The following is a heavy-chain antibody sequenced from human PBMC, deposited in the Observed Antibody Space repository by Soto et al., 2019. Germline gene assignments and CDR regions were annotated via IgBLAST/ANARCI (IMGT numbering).Heavy chain of an antibody. V-gene: IGHV3-30*18. Sequence: QVQLVESGGGVVQPGRSLRLSCAASGFTFSSYGMHWVRQAPGKGLEWVAVISYDGSNKYYADSVKGRFTISRDNSKNTLYLQMNSLRAEDTSGYYCAKVDYGDSTLPDPWGQGTLVTVSS. CDR3: AKVDYGDSTLPDP. CDR2: ISYDGSNK. CDR1: GFTFSSYG. J-gene: IGHJ5*02. D-gene: IGHD4-17*01.